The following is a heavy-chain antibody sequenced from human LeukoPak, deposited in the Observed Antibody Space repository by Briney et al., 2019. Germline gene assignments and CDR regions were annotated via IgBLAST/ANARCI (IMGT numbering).Heavy chain of an antibody. D-gene: IGHD3-9*01. Sequence: SETLSLTCTVSGCSVSSYYWSWIRQPAGKGLEWICRIYTSGSTNYNPSLKSRVTMSVDTSKNEFSLKLSSVTAADTAVYYCARARTYYDILTAEGDAFDIWGQGTMVTVSS. CDR1: GCSVSSYY. V-gene: IGHV4-4*07. CDR2: IYTSGST. CDR3: ARARTYYDILTAEGDAFDI. J-gene: IGHJ3*02.